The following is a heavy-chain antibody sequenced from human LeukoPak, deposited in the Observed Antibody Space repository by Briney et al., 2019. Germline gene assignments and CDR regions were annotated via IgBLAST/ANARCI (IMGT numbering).Heavy chain of an antibody. CDR1: GGSISSYY. Sequence: SETLSLTCTVSGGSISSYYWSWIRQPAGKGLEWIGRIYTSGSTNYNPSLKSRVTMSVDTSKNQFSLKLSSVTAADTAVYYCARDDLDYYDSSSPAFIAFDIWGQGTMVTVSS. V-gene: IGHV4-4*07. CDR2: IYTSGST. CDR3: ARDDLDYYDSSSPAFIAFDI. D-gene: IGHD3-22*01. J-gene: IGHJ3*02.